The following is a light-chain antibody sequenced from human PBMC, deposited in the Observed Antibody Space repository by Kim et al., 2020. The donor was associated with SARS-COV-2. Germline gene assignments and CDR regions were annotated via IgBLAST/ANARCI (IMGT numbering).Light chain of an antibody. Sequence: QSALTQPASVSGSPGQSITISCTGTSSDVGGYNYVSWYQQHPGKAPKLMIYDVSNRPSGVSNRFSGSKSGNTASLTISGLQGEDEADYYCSSYTSSSTLAVFGGGTQLTVL. J-gene: IGLJ2*01. CDR2: DVS. V-gene: IGLV2-14*03. CDR3: SSYTSSSTLAV. CDR1: SSDVGGYNY.